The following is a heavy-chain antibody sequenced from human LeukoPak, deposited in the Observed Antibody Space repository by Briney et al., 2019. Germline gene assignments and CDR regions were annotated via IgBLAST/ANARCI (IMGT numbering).Heavy chain of an antibody. CDR2: IDTSSNYI. CDR3: ARDRRLVDY. V-gene: IGHV3-21*01. J-gene: IGHJ4*02. Sequence: PGGSLRLSCAASASTFSSYSMNWVRQAPGKGLEWVSYIDTSSNYIYYADSVKGRFTISRDNPKNSLYLQMNSLRADDTAVYYCARDRRLVDYWGQGTLVTVSS. CDR1: ASTFSSYS.